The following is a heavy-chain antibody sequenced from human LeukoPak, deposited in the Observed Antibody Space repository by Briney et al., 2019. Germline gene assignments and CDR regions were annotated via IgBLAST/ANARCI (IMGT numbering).Heavy chain of an antibody. CDR3: ARVLSGSWDWFDP. CDR1: EFTFSRYW. J-gene: IGHJ5*02. V-gene: IGHV3-74*01. CDR2: INPDGSTT. D-gene: IGHD3-22*01. Sequence: GGSLRLSCAASEFTFSRYWIHWVRQAPGKGLEWVSLINPDGSTTTYADSVKGRFTISRDNAKNTVYLQMNSLRAEDTAVYYCARVLSGSWDWFDPWGQGTLVTVSS.